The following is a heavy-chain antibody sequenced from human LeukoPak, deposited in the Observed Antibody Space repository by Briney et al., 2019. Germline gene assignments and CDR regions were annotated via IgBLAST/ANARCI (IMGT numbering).Heavy chain of an antibody. CDR3: ARAFRGLFGVVDAFDI. CDR2: MYYSGST. CDR1: GGSISSYY. V-gene: IGHV4-59*01. Sequence: PSETLSLTCTVSGGSISSYYWSWIRQPPGKGLEYIGYMYYSGSTYHNPSLKSRVTMSVDTSKNQFSLKLSSLTAADTAVYYCARAFRGLFGVVDAFDIWGQGTMVTVSS. J-gene: IGHJ3*02. D-gene: IGHD3-3*01.